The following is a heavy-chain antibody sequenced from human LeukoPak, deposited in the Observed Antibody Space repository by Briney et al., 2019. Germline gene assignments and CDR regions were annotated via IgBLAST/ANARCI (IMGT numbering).Heavy chain of an antibody. CDR2: IYHSGST. D-gene: IGHD5-12*01. V-gene: IGHV4-30-2*01. Sequence: SETLSLNCAVSGGSISSGGYSWSWIRQPPGKGLEWIGYIYHSGSTYYNPSLKSRVTISVDRSKNQFSLKLSSVTAADTAVYYCARGGYLRIFDYWGQGTLVTVSS. CDR1: GGSISSGGYS. J-gene: IGHJ4*02. CDR3: ARGGYLRIFDY.